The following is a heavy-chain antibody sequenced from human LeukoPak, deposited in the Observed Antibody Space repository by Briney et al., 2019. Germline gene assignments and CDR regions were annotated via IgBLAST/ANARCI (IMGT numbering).Heavy chain of an antibody. D-gene: IGHD3-3*01. CDR2: INPNSGGT. V-gene: IGHV1-2*02. CDR1: GYTFTGYY. CDR3: ARDRDLLVITIFGGGFDY. Sequence: GASVKVSCKASGYTFTGYYMHWVRQAPGQGLEWMGWINPNSGGTNYAQKFQGRVTMTRDTSISTAYMELSRLRSDDTAVYYCARDRDLLVITIFGGGFDYWGQGTLVTVSS. J-gene: IGHJ4*02.